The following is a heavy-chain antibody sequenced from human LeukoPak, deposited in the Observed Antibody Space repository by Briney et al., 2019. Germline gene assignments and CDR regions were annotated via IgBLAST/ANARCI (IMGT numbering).Heavy chain of an antibody. CDR2: IYYSGST. V-gene: IGHV4-59*12. J-gene: IGHJ4*02. CDR3: ARDLIGDVGSGWYYFDY. Sequence: SETLSLTCTVSGGSISSYYWSWIRQPPGKGLEWIGYIYYSGSTNYNPSLKSRVTISVDTSKNQFSLKLSSVTAADTAVYYCARDLIGDVGSGWYYFDYWGQGTLVTVSS. CDR1: GGSISSYY. D-gene: IGHD6-19*01.